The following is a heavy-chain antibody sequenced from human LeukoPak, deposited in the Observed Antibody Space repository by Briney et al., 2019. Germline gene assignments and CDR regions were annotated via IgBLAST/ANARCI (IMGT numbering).Heavy chain of an antibody. D-gene: IGHD3-16*02. J-gene: IGHJ5*02. CDR1: GFTFSSCA. CDR2: ISATAA. Sequence: GGPLRLSCAASGFTFSSCAMSWVRQAPGKGLEWVSVISATAAYYADSVKGRFTISRDTSRNTLYLQMNSLRADDTAAYYCAKGQGSGSYPFDHWGQGTLVTVSS. CDR3: AKGQGSGSYPFDH. V-gene: IGHV3-23*01.